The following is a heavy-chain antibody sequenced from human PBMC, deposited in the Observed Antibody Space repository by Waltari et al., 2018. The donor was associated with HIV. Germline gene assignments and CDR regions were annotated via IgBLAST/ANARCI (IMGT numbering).Heavy chain of an antibody. CDR1: GFTFSNYA. D-gene: IGHD5-12*01. V-gene: IGHV3-23*01. Sequence: EVQLLESGGGLVQPGGSLRLSCATSGFTFSNYAVIWVRQAPGKGLEWVAVIDGIGITKYAASVRGRFAISRDNSKNTLYLQMESLRAEDTAVYYCAKSYGYNFRSTYFDNWGQGTLLTVSS. CDR2: IDGIGIT. J-gene: IGHJ4*02. CDR3: AKSYGYNFRSTYFDN.